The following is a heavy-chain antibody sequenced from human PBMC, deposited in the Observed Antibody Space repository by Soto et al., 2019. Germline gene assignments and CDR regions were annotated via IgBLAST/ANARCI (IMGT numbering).Heavy chain of an antibody. V-gene: IGHV3-23*01. CDR1: GFTFSSYA. CDR3: AKDGKDIVVVPATFDP. Sequence: GGSLRLSCAASGFTFSSYAMSWVRQAPGKGLEWVSAISGSGGSTYYADSVKGRFTISRDNSKNTLYLQMNSLRAEDTAVYYCAKDGKDIVVVPATFDPWGQGTLVTVSS. CDR2: ISGSGGST. D-gene: IGHD2-2*01. J-gene: IGHJ5*02.